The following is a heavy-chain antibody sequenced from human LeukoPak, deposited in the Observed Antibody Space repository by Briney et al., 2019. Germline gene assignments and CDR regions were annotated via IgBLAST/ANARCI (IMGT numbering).Heavy chain of an antibody. CDR1: GGTFSSYT. J-gene: IGHJ4*02. Sequence: ASVKVSCKASGGTFSSYTISWVRQAPGQGLEWMGIINPSGGSTSYAQKFQGRVTMTRDTSTSTVYMELSSLRSEDTAVYYCARELTGGYSYGPFDYWGQGTLVTVSS. CDR3: ARELTGGYSYGPFDY. V-gene: IGHV1-46*01. CDR2: INPSGGST. D-gene: IGHD5-18*01.